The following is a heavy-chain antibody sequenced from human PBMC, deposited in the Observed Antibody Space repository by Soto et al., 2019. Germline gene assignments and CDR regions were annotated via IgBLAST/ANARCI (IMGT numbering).Heavy chain of an antibody. CDR2: INSDGTST. CDR1: GFTFSSYW. V-gene: IGHV3-74*01. D-gene: IGHD6-19*01. CDR3: AKQIDDAVAGPIDY. J-gene: IGHJ4*02. Sequence: GGSLRLSCAASGFTFSSYWMHWVRQAPGKGLVWVSRINSDGTSTNYADSVKGRFTISRDNAKNSLYLQMNSLRAEDTALYYCAKQIDDAVAGPIDYWGQGTLVTVSS.